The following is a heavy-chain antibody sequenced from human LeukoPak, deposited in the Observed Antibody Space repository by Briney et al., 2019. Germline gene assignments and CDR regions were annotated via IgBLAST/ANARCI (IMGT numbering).Heavy chain of an antibody. CDR1: GFTFSSYW. V-gene: IGHV3-7*01. CDR3: ARDGLVDYGGNSGDY. CDR2: IKQDGSEK. D-gene: IGHD4-17*01. J-gene: IGHJ4*02. Sequence: GGSLRLSCAASGFTFSSYWMSWVRQAPGKGLEWVANIKQDGSEKYYVDSVKGRFTISRDNAKNSLYLQMNSLRAEDTAVYYCARDGLVDYGGNSGDYWGQGTLVTVSS.